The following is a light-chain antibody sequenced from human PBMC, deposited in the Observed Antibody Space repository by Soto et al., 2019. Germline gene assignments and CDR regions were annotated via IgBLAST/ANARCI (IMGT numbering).Light chain of an antibody. CDR2: GAS. V-gene: IGKV3-15*01. CDR1: QSVSNN. CDR3: QEYKNWPPLT. Sequence: EIVMTQSPATLSVSPGERATLSCRASQSVSNNLAWYQQKPGQAPRLLIYGASTRATGIPARFSGSGSGTEFTPTISSLQSEDFAVYYCQEYKNWPPLTFGGGTKVQIK. J-gene: IGKJ4*01.